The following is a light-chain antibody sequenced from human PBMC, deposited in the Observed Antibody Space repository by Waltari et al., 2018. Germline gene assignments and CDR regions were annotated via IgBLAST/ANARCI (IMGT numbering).Light chain of an antibody. J-gene: IGKJ1*01. CDR3: QQRSNWPST. V-gene: IGKV3-11*01. Sequence: EIVLTQSPATLSLSPGERATLSCRASQSVSSYLAGYQQKPGQAPRLLIYDASNRATGIPARFSGSGSGTDFTLTISSLEPEDFAVYYCQQRSNWPSTFGQGTKVEIK. CDR1: QSVSSY. CDR2: DAS.